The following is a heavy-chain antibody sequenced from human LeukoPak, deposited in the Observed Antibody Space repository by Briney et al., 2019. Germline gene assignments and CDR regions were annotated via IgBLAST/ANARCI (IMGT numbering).Heavy chain of an antibody. CDR1: GGSFSGYY. CDR2: INHSGST. D-gene: IGHD2-8*02. CDR3: AREGQGATNCTGGVCYKGLSWFDP. V-gene: IGHV4-34*01. J-gene: IGHJ5*02. Sequence: SETLSLTCAVYGGSFSGYYWSWIRQPPGKGLEWIGEINHSGSTNYNPSLKSRVTISVDTSKYQFSLKLSSVTAADTAVYYCAREGQGATNCTGGVCYKGLSWFDPWGQGTLVTVSS.